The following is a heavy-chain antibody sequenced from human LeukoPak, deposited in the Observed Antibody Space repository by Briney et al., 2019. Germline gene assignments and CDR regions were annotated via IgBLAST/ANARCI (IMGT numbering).Heavy chain of an antibody. Sequence: GGSLRLSCAASGFTFSSYAMHWVRQAPGKGLEYVSAISSNGGSTYYANSVKGRFTISRDNSKNTLCLQMGSLRAEDMAVYYCARAGSGGTIDYWGQGTLVTVSS. CDR2: ISSNGGST. V-gene: IGHV3-64*01. J-gene: IGHJ4*02. D-gene: IGHD5-12*01. CDR3: ARAGSGGTIDY. CDR1: GFTFSSYA.